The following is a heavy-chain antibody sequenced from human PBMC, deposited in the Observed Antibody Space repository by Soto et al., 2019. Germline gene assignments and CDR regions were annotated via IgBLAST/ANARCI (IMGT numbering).Heavy chain of an antibody. CDR1: GFPVSSNY. CDR3: ARGTLFLEYSGYWYYFDY. D-gene: IGHD5-12*01. Sequence: GGSLRLSCAASGFPVSSNYMSWVRQAPEKGLEWVSVIYSGGSTYYADSVKGRFTISRDNSKNTLYLQMNSLRAEDTAVYYCARGTLFLEYSGYWYYFDYWGQGTLVTVSS. J-gene: IGHJ4*02. CDR2: IYSGGST. V-gene: IGHV3-66*01.